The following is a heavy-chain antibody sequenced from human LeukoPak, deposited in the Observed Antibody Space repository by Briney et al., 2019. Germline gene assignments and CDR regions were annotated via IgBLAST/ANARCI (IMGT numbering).Heavy chain of an antibody. CDR1: GYTFTSYY. V-gene: IGHV1-46*01. D-gene: IGHD3-22*01. J-gene: IGHJ1*01. CDR3: ARDGLDYYDSSGLQHAEYFQH. Sequence: ASVKVSCKASGYTFTSYYMHWVRQAPGQGLEWMGIINPSGGSTSYAQKFQGRVTMTRDTSTSTVYMELSSLRSEDTAAYYCARDGLDYYDSSGLQHAEYFQHWGQGTLVTVSS. CDR2: INPSGGST.